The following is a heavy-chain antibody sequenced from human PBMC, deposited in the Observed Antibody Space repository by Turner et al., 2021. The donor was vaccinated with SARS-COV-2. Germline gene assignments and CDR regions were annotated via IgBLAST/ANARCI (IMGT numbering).Heavy chain of an antibody. Sequence: QVQLVQSGAEVKKPGASVKVSCKVSGYTLTEFSMHWVRQAPGKGLEWMGAFDPEDGETICAQKFQGRVSMTEDTSTDTAYMELSSLRSEDTAVYYCATVPVVPAAIGYYYYYGMDVWGQGTTVTVSS. CDR1: GYTLTEFS. J-gene: IGHJ6*02. CDR2: FDPEDGET. V-gene: IGHV1-24*01. CDR3: ATVPVVPAAIGYYYYYGMDV. D-gene: IGHD2-2*02.